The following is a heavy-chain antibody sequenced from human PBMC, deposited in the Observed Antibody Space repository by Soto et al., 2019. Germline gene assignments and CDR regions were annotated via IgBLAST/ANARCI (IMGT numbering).Heavy chain of an antibody. CDR3: ASRLTLATTTGDGFDI. J-gene: IGHJ3*02. D-gene: IGHD4-17*01. Sequence: VPLPGSGPGLLKPLENLFLHCPVSYGLIISLFWSWVRPPPGKGPEWIGYIYYSGSTNYNPSLKSRVTMSVDMSRNQLSLKLNSVTAADTAVYYCASRLTLATTTGDGFDIWGQGTMVTVSS. V-gene: IGHV4-59*01. CDR2: IYYSGST. CDR1: YGLIISLF.